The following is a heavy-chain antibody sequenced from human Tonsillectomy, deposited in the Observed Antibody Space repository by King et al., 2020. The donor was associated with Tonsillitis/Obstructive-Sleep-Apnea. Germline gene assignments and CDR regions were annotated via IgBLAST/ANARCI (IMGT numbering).Heavy chain of an antibody. CDR2: INPNSGGT. D-gene: IGHD4-17*01. Sequence: VQLVESGAEVKKPGASVKVSCKASGYTFTGYYMHWVRQAPGQGLEWMGWINPNSGGTNYAQKFQGRVTMTRDTSISTGYMELSRLRSDDTAVYYCAREGGDGDYAWCYWGQGTLVTVSS. J-gene: IGHJ4*02. CDR1: GYTFTGYY. CDR3: AREGGDGDYAWCY. V-gene: IGHV1-2*02.